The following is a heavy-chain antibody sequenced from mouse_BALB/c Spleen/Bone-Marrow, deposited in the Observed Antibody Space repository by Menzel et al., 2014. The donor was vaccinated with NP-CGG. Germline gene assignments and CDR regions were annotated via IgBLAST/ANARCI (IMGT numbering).Heavy chain of an antibody. CDR2: FAPGSGNT. D-gene: IGHD2-4*01. V-gene: IGHV1S41*01. Sequence: DLVKPGASVKLSCKASGYTFTSYWINWIKQRPGRGLEWIGRFAPGSGNTYYNEMFKGKATLTVDTSSSTAYTQLSSLSSEDSAVYYCARARSTVITTWYFDVWGAGTTVTVSS. J-gene: IGHJ1*01. CDR1: GYTFTSYW. CDR3: ARARSTVITTWYFDV.